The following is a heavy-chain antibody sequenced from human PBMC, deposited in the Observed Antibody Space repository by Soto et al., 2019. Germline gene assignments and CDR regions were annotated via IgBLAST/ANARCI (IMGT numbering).Heavy chain of an antibody. CDR2: VSTSGRST. CDR1: GFIFSEST. J-gene: IGHJ4*02. CDR3: VKQAHGLDGVAFDY. Sequence: LRLSCSASGFIFSESTIYWVRQVPGKGLEAISAVSTSGRSTYYADSVKDRFTISRDNSKNTLFLQMGSLRPEDTAIYYCVKQAHGLDGVAFDYWGQGTQVTV. D-gene: IGHD2-15*01. V-gene: IGHV3-64D*06.